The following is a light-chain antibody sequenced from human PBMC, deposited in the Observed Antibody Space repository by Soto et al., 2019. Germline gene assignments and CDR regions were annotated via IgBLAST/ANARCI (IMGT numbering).Light chain of an antibody. CDR2: KAS. J-gene: IGKJ1*01. V-gene: IGKV1-5*03. CDR3: QQFHSYSPT. Sequence: DIQMTQSPSILSASVGDRVTITCRASQSISSWLAWYQQKPGKAPNLLIYKASHLENGVPSRFSGSGSGTEFTLTISSLQPDDFATYYCQQFHSYSPTFGQGTKVDIK. CDR1: QSISSW.